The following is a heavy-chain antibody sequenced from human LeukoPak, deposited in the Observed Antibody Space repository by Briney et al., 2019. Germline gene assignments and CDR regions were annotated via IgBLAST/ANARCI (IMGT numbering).Heavy chain of an antibody. CDR1: GFTFSSYA. CDR3: AKKGPTMIPGNYFDY. Sequence: PGGSLRLSCAASGFTFSSYAMSWVRQAPGQGLEWVSTIRGSGGDTYYADSVKGRFTISRDNSKNTLHLQMNSLRVEDTAVYYCAKKGPTMIPGNYFDYWGQGTLVTVSS. D-gene: IGHD3-22*01. J-gene: IGHJ4*02. CDR2: IRGSGGDT. V-gene: IGHV3-23*01.